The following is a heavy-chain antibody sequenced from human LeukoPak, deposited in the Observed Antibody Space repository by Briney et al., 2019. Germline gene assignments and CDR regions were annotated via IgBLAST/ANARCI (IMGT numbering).Heavy chain of an antibody. J-gene: IGHJ6*03. CDR3: ARVSWFPGTSYYYMDV. D-gene: IGHD1-1*01. CDR1: GVSISSSNSY. Sequence: KPSETLSLTCTVSGVSISSSNSYWGWIRQPPGKGLEWIGSIYYSGNTYYNASLKSQVSISIDTSKNQFSLKLTSVTAADTAVYYCARVSWFPGTSYYYMDVWGKGTTVTVSS. V-gene: IGHV4-39*07. CDR2: IYYSGNT.